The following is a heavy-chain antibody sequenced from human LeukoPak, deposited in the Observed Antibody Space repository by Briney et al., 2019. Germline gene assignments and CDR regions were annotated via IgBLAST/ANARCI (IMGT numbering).Heavy chain of an antibody. V-gene: IGHV4-4*09. J-gene: IGHJ4*02. Sequence: PSETLSLTCTVSGGSISNYYWSWIRQPPGKGLEWIGYIYTSGSTNYNPSLKSRVTISVDTSENQFSLKLTSVTAADTAVYYCARGGGYGSSPLKWGQGILVTVSS. CDR2: IYTSGST. CDR3: ARGGGYGSSPLK. CDR1: GGSISNYY. D-gene: IGHD6-6*01.